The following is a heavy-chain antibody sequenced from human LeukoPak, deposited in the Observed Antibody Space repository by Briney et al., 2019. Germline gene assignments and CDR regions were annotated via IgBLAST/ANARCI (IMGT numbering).Heavy chain of an antibody. CDR1: RFTLSTFG. Sequence: GGSLRLSCGDSRFTLSTFGLNWVRQAPGKGLEWVSILYSGGTTYYAESVKGRFTVTRDNSKNILYLHIDNLRVEDTAVYYCARVGDHYHWYLDLWGRGARVTASS. CDR3: ARVGDHYHWYLDL. D-gene: IGHD3-10*01. V-gene: IGHV3-53*01. J-gene: IGHJ2*01. CDR2: LYSGGTT.